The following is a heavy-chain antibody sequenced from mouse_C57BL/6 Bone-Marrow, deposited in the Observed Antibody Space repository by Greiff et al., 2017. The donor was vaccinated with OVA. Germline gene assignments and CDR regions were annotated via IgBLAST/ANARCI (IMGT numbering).Heavy chain of an antibody. CDR3: ARSDYYGSSYTFGY. CDR1: GYTFTSYW. Sequence: QVQLQQPGAELVKPGASVKLSCKASGYTFTSYWMQWVKQRPGQGLEWIGEIDPSDSYTNYNQKFKGKATLTVDTSSSTAYMQLSSLTSEDSAVYYCARSDYYGSSYTFGYWGQGTSVTVSS. CDR2: IDPSDSYT. J-gene: IGHJ4*01. D-gene: IGHD1-1*01. V-gene: IGHV1-50*01.